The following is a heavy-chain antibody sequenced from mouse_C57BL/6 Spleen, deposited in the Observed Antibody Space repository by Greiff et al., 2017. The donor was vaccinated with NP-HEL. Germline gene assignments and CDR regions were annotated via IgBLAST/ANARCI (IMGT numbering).Heavy chain of an antibody. CDR3: TVDYYGSLYYFDY. CDR2: IRLKSDNYAT. D-gene: IGHD1-1*01. Sequence: EVQRVESGGGLVQPGGSMKLSCVASGFTFSNYWMNWVRQSPEKGLEWVAQIRLKSDNYATHYAESVKGRFTISRDDSKSSVYLQMNNLRAEDTGIYYCTVDYYGSLYYFDYWGQGTTLTVSS. V-gene: IGHV6-3*01. CDR1: GFTFSNYW. J-gene: IGHJ2*01.